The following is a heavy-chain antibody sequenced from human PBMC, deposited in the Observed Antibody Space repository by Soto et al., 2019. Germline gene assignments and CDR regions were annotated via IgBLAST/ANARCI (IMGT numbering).Heavy chain of an antibody. J-gene: IGHJ4*02. CDR1: GFTFSAYS. CDR3: ARWVGGASLYLDY. D-gene: IGHD2-15*01. CDR2: ISSSSSNT. Sequence: EVQLVESGGGLVQPGGSLRLSCAASGFTFSAYSMNWVRQAAGKGLEWVSDISSSSSNTYYADSVKGRFTVSRDNAKNSLFLQMNSMRAEDTAVYYCARWVGGASLYLDYWGQGTLVNVSS. V-gene: IGHV3-48*01.